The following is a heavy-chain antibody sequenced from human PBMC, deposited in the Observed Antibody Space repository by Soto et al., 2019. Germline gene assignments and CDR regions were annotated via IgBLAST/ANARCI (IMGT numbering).Heavy chain of an antibody. CDR2: IYYSDSA. CDR1: AGSISSFY. CDR3: AKRGTHLTLDAFDI. D-gene: IGHD1-1*01. Sequence: PSETLSLTCTVSAGSISSFYWSWIRQPPGKGLEWIGNIYYSDSANYKSSLRGRVTISLDTSKNQFSLRLRSVTAADTAVYYCAKRGTHLTLDAFDIWGQGTMVTVSS. J-gene: IGHJ3*02. V-gene: IGHV4-59*03.